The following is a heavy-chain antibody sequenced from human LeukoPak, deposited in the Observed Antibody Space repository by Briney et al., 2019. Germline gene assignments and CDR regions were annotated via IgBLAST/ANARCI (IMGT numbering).Heavy chain of an antibody. V-gene: IGHV1-8*02. J-gene: IGHJ6*03. CDR1: GYTFTSYD. D-gene: IGHD6-19*01. CDR2: MNPNSGNT. Sequence: ASVKVSCKASGYTFTSYDINWVRQATGQGLEWMGWMNPNSGNTGYAQKFQGRVTMTRDMSTSTVYMELSSLRSEDTAVYYCAREGYSSGPGYYYYYMDVWGKGTTVTVSS. CDR3: AREGYSSGPGYYYYYMDV.